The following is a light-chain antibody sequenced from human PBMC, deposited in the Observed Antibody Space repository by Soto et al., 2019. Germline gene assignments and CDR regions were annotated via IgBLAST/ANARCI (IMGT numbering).Light chain of an antibody. CDR1: QDISSF. V-gene: IGKV1-9*01. CDR2: AAS. Sequence: DIQLTQSPSFLSASVGDRVSITCRASQDISSFLAWYQQKPGKAPMLLIFAASSLQSGVPSRFSGSGSGTEFTLTFSSLQPDDFATYYCQQFNYFPITFGQGTRLEIK. J-gene: IGKJ5*01. CDR3: QQFNYFPIT.